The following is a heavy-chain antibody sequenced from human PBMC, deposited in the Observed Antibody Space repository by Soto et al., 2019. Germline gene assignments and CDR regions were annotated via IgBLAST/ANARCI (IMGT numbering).Heavy chain of an antibody. CDR1: GGSISSSNW. D-gene: IGHD3-22*01. CDR3: ARVREYYDTSGRYQRNFDY. CDR2: IYRSGRN. Sequence: PSETLSLTCAVSGGSISSSNWWSWVRQPPGKGLEWIGEIYRSGRNNYNPSLKSRVAISVDKSKNQFSLKLTSVTAADTAVYYCARVREYYDTSGRYQRNFDYWGRGTLVTVSS. J-gene: IGHJ4*02. V-gene: IGHV4-4*02.